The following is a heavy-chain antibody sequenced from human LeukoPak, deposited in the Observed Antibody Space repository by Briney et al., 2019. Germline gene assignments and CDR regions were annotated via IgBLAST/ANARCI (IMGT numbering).Heavy chain of an antibody. D-gene: IGHD3-22*01. Sequence: PGGSLRLSCAASGFTFSSSAMSWVRQAPGQGMEWVAGINDNGQSTYSADSVRGRFTISRDNSKNTLYLQMNSLRAEDTAVYYCAKGTVIVVLDGYWGQGTLVTVSS. CDR2: INDNGQST. CDR1: GFTFSSSA. V-gene: IGHV3-23*01. CDR3: AKGTVIVVLDGY. J-gene: IGHJ4*02.